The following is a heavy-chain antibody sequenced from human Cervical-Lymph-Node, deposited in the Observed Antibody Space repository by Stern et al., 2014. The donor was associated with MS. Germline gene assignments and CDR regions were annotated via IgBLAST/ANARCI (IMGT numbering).Heavy chain of an antibody. D-gene: IGHD3-3*01. CDR2: IFPGDSDT. Sequence: VQLVESGAEVTKPGESLKISCQGSGYFFNSYWIGWVRQRPGKGLEWMGIIFPGDSDTRYSPSFQGQVPISADKSISTVYLQWRSLKPSDTAMYYCARHDPRPSISGVVMSAMDVWGQGTTVIVSS. J-gene: IGHJ6*02. V-gene: IGHV5-51*01. CDR3: ARHDPRPSISGVVMSAMDV. CDR1: GYFFNSYW.